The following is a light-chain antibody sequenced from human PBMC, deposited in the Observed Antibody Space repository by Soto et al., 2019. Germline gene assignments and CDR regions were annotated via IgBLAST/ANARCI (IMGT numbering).Light chain of an antibody. CDR1: RXDVGAYNY. CDR3: SSFTSRFTFV. Sequence: QSALTQPASVSGSPGQSIAIFCTGTRXDVGAYNYVSWYQQHPGKAPKLMISEVTNRPSGVSDRFSGSKSGNTASLTISGLQAEDEADYYCSSFTSRFTFVFGTGTKVTVL. J-gene: IGLJ1*01. V-gene: IGLV2-14*01. CDR2: EVT.